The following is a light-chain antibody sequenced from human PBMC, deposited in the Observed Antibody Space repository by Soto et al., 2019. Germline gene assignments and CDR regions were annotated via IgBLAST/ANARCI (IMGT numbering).Light chain of an antibody. CDR2: DVS. CDR1: SADIGAFNY. Sequence: QSALTQPASVSGSPGQSITISCAGTSADIGAFNYVSWYQHHPGKAPKLLIYDVSDWPSGVSTRFSASKSANTASLTISGLHADDEGDYYCSSYSTTSALVFGGGTKLTVL. J-gene: IGLJ2*01. V-gene: IGLV2-14*03. CDR3: SSYSTTSALV.